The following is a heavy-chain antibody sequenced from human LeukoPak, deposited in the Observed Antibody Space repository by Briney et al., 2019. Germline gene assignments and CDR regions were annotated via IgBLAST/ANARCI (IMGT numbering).Heavy chain of an antibody. J-gene: IGHJ4*02. CDR1: GFSFSSYN. Sequence: GGSLRLSCAASGFSFSSYNMNWVRQAPGKGLEWVSYISTSRTMYYADSVKGRFTISRDNTKNSLFLQMSSLRAEDTAVYHCAREVPGPNPPYYFDSWGQGTLVTVSS. V-gene: IGHV3-48*01. CDR3: AREVPGPNPPYYFDS. D-gene: IGHD2-8*01. CDR2: ISTSRTM.